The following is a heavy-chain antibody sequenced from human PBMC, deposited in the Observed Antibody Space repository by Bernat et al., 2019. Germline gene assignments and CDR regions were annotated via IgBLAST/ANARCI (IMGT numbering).Heavy chain of an antibody. J-gene: IGHJ6*02. D-gene: IGHD5-12*01. V-gene: IGHV4-31*03. CDR2: IYYSGST. Sequence: QVQLQESGPGLVKPSQTLSLTCTVSGGSISSGGYYWSWIRQHPGKGLEWIGYIYYSGSTYYNPSLKSRVTISVDPSKNQFSLKLRSVTAADTAVYYCARDGGGRGYDYDYYYGMDVWGQGTTVTVSS. CDR1: GGSISSGGYY. CDR3: ARDGGGRGYDYDYYYGMDV.